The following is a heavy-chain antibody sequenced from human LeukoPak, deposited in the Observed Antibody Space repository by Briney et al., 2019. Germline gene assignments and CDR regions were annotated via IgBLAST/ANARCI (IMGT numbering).Heavy chain of an antibody. CDR2: INPTSGGT. CDR1: GYTFTAYY. Sequence: ASVTVSFKASGYTFTAYYIEWVRQAPGQGLEWMGWINPTSGGTNYAQKFQGRVTMTRDTSISTASMELSRLTSDDTAVYYCTRGYQHGFDPWGQGTLVTVSS. CDR3: TRGYQHGFDP. D-gene: IGHD2-2*01. V-gene: IGHV1-2*02. J-gene: IGHJ5*02.